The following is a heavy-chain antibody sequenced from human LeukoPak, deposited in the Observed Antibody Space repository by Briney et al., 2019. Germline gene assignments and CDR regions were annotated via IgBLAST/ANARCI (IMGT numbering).Heavy chain of an antibody. D-gene: IGHD1-14*01. J-gene: IGHJ4*02. Sequence: GGSLRLSCTASGFKFADAPMHWVRQSPGKGLEWIALITWDSTNTYYADSVKGRFTISRDNSKNTLYLQMNSLRAEDTAVYYCAKTGTNGDPDYWGQGTLVTVSS. CDR1: GFKFADAP. V-gene: IGHV3-43*01. CDR2: ITWDSTNT. CDR3: AKTGTNGDPDY.